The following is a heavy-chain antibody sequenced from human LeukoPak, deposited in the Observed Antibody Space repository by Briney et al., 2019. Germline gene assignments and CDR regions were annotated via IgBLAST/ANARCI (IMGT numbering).Heavy chain of an antibody. Sequence: GGSLRLSCAASGFTFSSYSMNWVRQAPGKGLEWVSSISCSSSYIYYADSVKGRFTISRDNAKNSLYLQMNSLRAEDTAVYYCARSFVASVYYFDYWGQGTLVTVSS. J-gene: IGHJ4*02. CDR3: ARSFVASVYYFDY. CDR2: ISCSSSYI. CDR1: GFTFSSYS. D-gene: IGHD2-8*01. V-gene: IGHV3-21*01.